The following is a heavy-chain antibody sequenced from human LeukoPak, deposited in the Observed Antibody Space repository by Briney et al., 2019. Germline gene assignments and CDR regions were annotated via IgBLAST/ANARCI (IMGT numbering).Heavy chain of an antibody. CDR2: ISAYNGNT. J-gene: IGHJ6*03. Sequence: ASVKVSCKASGYTFTSYGISWVRQAPGRGLEWMGWISAYNGNTNYAQKLQGRVTMTTDTSTSTAYMELRSLRSDDTAVYYCARTQYYYDSSSYSLYYYYYYMDVWGKGTTVTVSS. CDR3: ARTQYYYDSSSYSLYYYYYYMDV. V-gene: IGHV1-18*01. D-gene: IGHD3-22*01. CDR1: GYTFTSYG.